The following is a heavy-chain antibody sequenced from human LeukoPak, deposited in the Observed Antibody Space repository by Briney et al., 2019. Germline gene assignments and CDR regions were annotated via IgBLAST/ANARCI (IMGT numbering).Heavy chain of an antibody. CDR1: GFTFSTYA. Sequence: GGSLRLSCAASGFTFSTYAMSWVRQAPGKGLEWVSTFSGSGGSTNYADSVKGRFTISRDNSKNTLYLQMNSLRAEDTAVYYCAKGDYISSCSHFDYWGQGTLVTVSS. V-gene: IGHV3-23*01. CDR2: FSGSGGST. D-gene: IGHD6-13*01. J-gene: IGHJ4*02. CDR3: AKGDYISSCSHFDY.